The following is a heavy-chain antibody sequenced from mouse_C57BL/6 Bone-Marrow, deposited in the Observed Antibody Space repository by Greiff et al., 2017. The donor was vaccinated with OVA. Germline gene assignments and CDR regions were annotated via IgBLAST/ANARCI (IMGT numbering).Heavy chain of an antibody. CDR2: IDPENGDT. Sequence: DVQLQESGAELVRPGASVKLSCTASGFNIKDDYMHWVKQRPEQGLEWIGWIDPENGDTEYASKFQGKVTITADTSSNTAYLQLSSLTSEDTAVYYCTTPNWDYFDYWGQGTTLTVSS. CDR1: GFNIKDDY. D-gene: IGHD4-1*01. CDR3: TTPNWDYFDY. J-gene: IGHJ2*01. V-gene: IGHV14-4*01.